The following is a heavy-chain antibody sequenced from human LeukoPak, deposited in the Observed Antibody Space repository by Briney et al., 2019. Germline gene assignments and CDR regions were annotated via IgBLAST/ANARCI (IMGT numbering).Heavy chain of an antibody. CDR2: ISGSGGST. J-gene: IGHJ4*02. D-gene: IGHD3-22*01. V-gene: IGHV3-23*01. CDR3: AKVGGYYYDSSGYYMNY. Sequence: GGSLRLSCAASGFTFSSYAMSWVRQAPGKGLEWVSAISGSGGSTYYADSVKGRFTISRDNSKNTLYLQMNSLRAEDTAVYYCAKVGGYYYDSSGYYMNYWGQGTLVTVPS. CDR1: GFTFSSYA.